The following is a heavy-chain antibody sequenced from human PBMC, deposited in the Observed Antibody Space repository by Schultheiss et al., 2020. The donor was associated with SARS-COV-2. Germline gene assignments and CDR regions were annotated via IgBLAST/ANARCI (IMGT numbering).Heavy chain of an antibody. V-gene: IGHV3-33*01. D-gene: IGHD5-18*01. CDR1: GFTFSSYG. CDR2: IWYDGSNK. Sequence: GGSLRLSCAASGFTFSSYGMHWVRQAPGKGLEWVAVIWYDGSNKYYADSVKGRFTISRDNSKNTLYLQMNSLRAEDTAVYYCARDFDTAMVDYWGQGTLVTVSS. CDR3: ARDFDTAMVDY. J-gene: IGHJ4*02.